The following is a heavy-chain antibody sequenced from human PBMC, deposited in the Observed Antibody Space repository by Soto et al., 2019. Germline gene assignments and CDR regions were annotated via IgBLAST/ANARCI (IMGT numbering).Heavy chain of an antibody. J-gene: IGHJ4*02. Sequence: QVQLVQSGAEVKKPGSSMKVSCKASGGTFSSYAISWVRQAPGQGLEWMGGIIPIFGTANYAQKFQGRVTITAHESTSTAYMELSSLRSEDTAVYYCARESRYCSGGSCYFLPGIDYWGQGTLVTVSS. V-gene: IGHV1-69*12. CDR3: ARESRYCSGGSCYFLPGIDY. CDR1: GGTFSSYA. D-gene: IGHD2-15*01. CDR2: IIPIFGTA.